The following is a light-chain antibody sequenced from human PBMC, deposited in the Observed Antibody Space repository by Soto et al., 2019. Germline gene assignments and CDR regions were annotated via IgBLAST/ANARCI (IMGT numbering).Light chain of an antibody. CDR1: ISDVGSYNL. Sequence: QSVLTQPASVSGSHGQSITISCTGTISDVGSYNLVSWYQQHPGKAPKLMIYEVSKRPSGVSNRFSGSKSGNTASLTISGLQAEDEADYYCCSYAGSSTPYVFGTGTKVTVL. V-gene: IGLV2-23*02. CDR2: EVS. J-gene: IGLJ1*01. CDR3: CSYAGSSTPYV.